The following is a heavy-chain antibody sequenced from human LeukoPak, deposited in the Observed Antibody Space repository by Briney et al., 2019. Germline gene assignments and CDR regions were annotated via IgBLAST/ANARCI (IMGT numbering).Heavy chain of an antibody. Sequence: SETLSLTCSVSGGSISRHHWSWIRQPPGKGLEWIGYINYSGATNYNPSLKSRVTISVDTSKNQFSLKLSSVTAADTAVYYCAREQEYYYDSSGSLSHAFDIWGQGTMVTVSS. D-gene: IGHD3-22*01. CDR3: AREQEYYYDSSGSLSHAFDI. J-gene: IGHJ3*02. CDR2: INYSGAT. V-gene: IGHV4-59*11. CDR1: GGSISRHH.